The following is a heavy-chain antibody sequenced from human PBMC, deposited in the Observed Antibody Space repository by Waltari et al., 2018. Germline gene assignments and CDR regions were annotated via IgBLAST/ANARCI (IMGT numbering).Heavy chain of an antibody. CDR3: ARAPSITMIVVVIPPRYYMDV. CDR2: MNPNSGNT. V-gene: IGHV1-8*01. D-gene: IGHD3-22*01. CDR1: GYTFTSYD. J-gene: IGHJ6*03. Sequence: QVQLVQSGAEVKKPGASVKVSCKASGYTFTSYDINWVRQATGQGLEWMGWMNPNSGNTGYAQKFQGRVTMTRNTSISTAYMELSSLRSEDTAVYYCARAPSITMIVVVIPPRYYMDVWGKGTTVTVSS.